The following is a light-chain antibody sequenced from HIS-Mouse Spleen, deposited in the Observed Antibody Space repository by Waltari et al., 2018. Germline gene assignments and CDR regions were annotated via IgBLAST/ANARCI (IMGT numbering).Light chain of an antibody. J-gene: IGLJ1*01. CDR3: SSYAGSNNYV. CDR2: EVS. Sequence: QSALTQPPSASGSPGQSVTISCTGTSSDVGGYNYVSWYQQHPGKAPKLLIYEVSKRPSVVPDRFAGSKSGKTASLTVSGLQAEDEADYYCSSYAGSNNYVFGTGTKVTVL. CDR1: SSDVGGYNY. V-gene: IGLV2-8*01.